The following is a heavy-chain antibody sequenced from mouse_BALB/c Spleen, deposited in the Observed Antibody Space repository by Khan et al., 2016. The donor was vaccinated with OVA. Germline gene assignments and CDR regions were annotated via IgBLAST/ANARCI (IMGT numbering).Heavy chain of an antibody. Sequence: VQLKESGPGLVKPSQSLSLTCTVTGYSITSGYGWNWIRQFPGNKLEWMGYISYSGSTNSNPSLKSRISITRDTSNNQFFLQLNSVTTEDTATYYCARTARIKYWGQGTTLTVSS. CDR2: ISYSGST. D-gene: IGHD1-2*01. CDR1: GYSITSGYG. CDR3: ARTARIKY. V-gene: IGHV3-2*02. J-gene: IGHJ2*01.